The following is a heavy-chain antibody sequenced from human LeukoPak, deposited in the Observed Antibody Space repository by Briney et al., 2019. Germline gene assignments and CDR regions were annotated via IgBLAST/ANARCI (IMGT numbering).Heavy chain of an antibody. CDR2: IIPILNIT. CDR1: GDTFIKFP. D-gene: IGHD3-9*01. V-gene: IGHV1-69*02. CDR3: ARRKLPLTGSTGFDYLDP. Sequence: GASVKVSCKASGDTFIKFPINWVRQAPGQGLEWMGRIIPILNITTYAQKFQGRVTITADQSSSTVFLEMTSLRSDDTAVYYCARRKLPLTGSTGFDYLDPWGQGTLVTVSS. J-gene: IGHJ5*02.